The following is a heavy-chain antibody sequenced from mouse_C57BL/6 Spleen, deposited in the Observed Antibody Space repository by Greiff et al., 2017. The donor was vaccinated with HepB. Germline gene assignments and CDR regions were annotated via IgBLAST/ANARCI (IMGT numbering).Heavy chain of an antibody. D-gene: IGHD2-3*01. J-gene: IGHJ4*01. Sequence: VHVKQSGPELVKPGASVKISCKASGYSFTDYNMNWVKQSNGKSLEWIGVINPNYGTTSYNQKFKGKATLTVDQSSSTAYMQLNSLTSEDSAVYYCARDEVYDGSFMDYWGQGTSVTVSS. V-gene: IGHV1-39*01. CDR3: ARDEVYDGSFMDY. CDR1: GYSFTDYN. CDR2: INPNYGTT.